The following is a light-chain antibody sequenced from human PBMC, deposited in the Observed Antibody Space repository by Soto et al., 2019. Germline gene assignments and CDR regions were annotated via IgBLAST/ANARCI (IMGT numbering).Light chain of an antibody. CDR1: SSDVGAFNH. CDR2: DVN. J-gene: IGLJ2*01. Sequence: QSALTQPASVSGSPGQSIAISCTGTSSDVGAFNHVSWYQQHPGEAPKLLIYDVNNRPSGVSDRFSGSKSGNTASLTISGLQADDEADYYCSSISTISTVAFGGGTQLTVL. CDR3: SSISTISTVA. V-gene: IGLV2-14*03.